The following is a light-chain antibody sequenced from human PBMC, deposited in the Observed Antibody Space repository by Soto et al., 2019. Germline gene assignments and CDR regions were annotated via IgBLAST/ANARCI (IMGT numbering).Light chain of an antibody. CDR2: DAS. CDR1: PAISTS. Sequence: AIQLTQSPSSLSAFVGDTVTITCRASPAISTSLAWYQHKPGEALKLLIYDASNLESGVPSRFSGSGSRTDFTLTISSLQPEDFATYYCQQFNSYPITFGQGTRLE. CDR3: QQFNSYPIT. V-gene: IGKV1-13*02. J-gene: IGKJ5*01.